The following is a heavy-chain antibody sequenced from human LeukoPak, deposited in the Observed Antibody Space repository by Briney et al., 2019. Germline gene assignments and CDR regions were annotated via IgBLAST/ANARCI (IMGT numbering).Heavy chain of an antibody. CDR2: INHSGST. Sequence: SETLSLTCAVYGGSFSGYYWSWIRQPPGKGLEWIGEINHSGSTHYNPPLKSRVTISVDTSKNQFSLKLSSVTAADTAVYYSARGAHYYDILTGYPRPQYYFDYWGQGTLVTVSS. J-gene: IGHJ4*02. CDR3: ARGAHYYDILTGYPRPQYYFDY. D-gene: IGHD3-9*01. V-gene: IGHV4-34*01. CDR1: GGSFSGYY.